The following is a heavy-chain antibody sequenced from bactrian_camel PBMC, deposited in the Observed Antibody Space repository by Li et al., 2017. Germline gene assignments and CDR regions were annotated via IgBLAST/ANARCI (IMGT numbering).Heavy chain of an antibody. V-gene: IGHV3S55*01. J-gene: IGHJ4*01. CDR3: VADPSVFPVCKIGVMRMDY. CDR1: GFTIDGSD. CDR2: MSDDGNI. Sequence: HVQLVESGGGTVQVGGSLRLSCEASGFTIDGSDMAWYRAGPGYECELVSRMSDDGNIYYADSVKGRFAISQDNSKRTLWLQMNDLKPEDTAMYYCVADPSVFPVCKIGVMRMDYRGQGTQVTVS. D-gene: IGHD1*01.